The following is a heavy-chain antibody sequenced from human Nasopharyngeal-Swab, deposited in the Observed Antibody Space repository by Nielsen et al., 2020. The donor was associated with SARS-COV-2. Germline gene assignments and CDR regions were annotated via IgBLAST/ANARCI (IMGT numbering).Heavy chain of an antibody. V-gene: IGHV3-30*18. D-gene: IGHD4-17*01. Sequence: SLKISCAASGFTFSSYGMHWVRQAPGKGLEWVAVISYDGSNKYYADSVKGRFTISSDNSKNTLYLQMNSLIAEDTAVYYCAKAGDYGDYSAHYYMDVWGKGTTVTVSS. CDR2: ISYDGSNK. J-gene: IGHJ6*03. CDR1: GFTFSSYG. CDR3: AKAGDYGDYSAHYYMDV.